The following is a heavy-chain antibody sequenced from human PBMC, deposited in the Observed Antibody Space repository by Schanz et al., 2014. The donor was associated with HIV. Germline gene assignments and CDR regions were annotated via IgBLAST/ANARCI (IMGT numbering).Heavy chain of an antibody. Sequence: EVQLLESGGGLVQPGGSLRLSCAASGFAFSNHVMNWVRQTPGKGPEWVSTINGSGRDTSYADSVKGRFIISRDNSKNTLYLQMNSLRVEDTAVYYCVRDAAGRFSDRSPGYWGQGTLVIVSS. J-gene: IGHJ4*01. CDR1: GFAFSNHV. CDR3: VRDAAGRFSDRSPGY. V-gene: IGHV3-23*01. CDR2: INGSGRDT. D-gene: IGHD2-15*01.